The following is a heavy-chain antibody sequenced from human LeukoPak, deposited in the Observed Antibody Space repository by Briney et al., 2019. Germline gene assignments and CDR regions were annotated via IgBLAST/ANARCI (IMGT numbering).Heavy chain of an antibody. Sequence: GRSLRLSCAASGFTFSSYGMHWVRQAPGKGLEGVAVISYDGSNKYYADSVKGRFTISRDNSKNTLYLQMNSLRAKDTAVYYCAKDQGGYYDSSGYYFDYWGQGTLVTVSS. J-gene: IGHJ4*02. CDR1: GFTFSSYG. D-gene: IGHD3-22*01. CDR3: AKDQGGYYDSSGYYFDY. CDR2: ISYDGSNK. V-gene: IGHV3-30*18.